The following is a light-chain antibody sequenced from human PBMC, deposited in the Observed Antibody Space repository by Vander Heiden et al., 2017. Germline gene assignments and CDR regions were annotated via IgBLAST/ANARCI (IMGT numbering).Light chain of an antibody. J-gene: IGKJ3*01. CDR2: WAS. CDR1: QSVLYSSNNKNY. Sequence: DILMPQSPDSLAVSLDEGATINCKSSQSVLYSSNNKNYLAWYQQKPGQPPKLLIYWASTRESGVPDRFSGSGSGTDFTLTISSLQAEDVAVYYCQQYYSTPRTFGPGTKVDIK. V-gene: IGKV4-1*01. CDR3: QQYYSTPRT.